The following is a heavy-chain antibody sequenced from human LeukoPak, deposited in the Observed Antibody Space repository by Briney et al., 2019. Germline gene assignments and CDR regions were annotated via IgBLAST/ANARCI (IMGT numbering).Heavy chain of an antibody. V-gene: IGHV3-7*01. D-gene: IGHD5-18*01. Sequence: PGGSLRLSCAASVFTFSIFWMSWVRHAPARGREGVANIKQEGSEKYYVDSVKGRFTISRDNAKNSLYLQMNSLRAEDTAVYYCARDPGYSYGYNYWGQGTLVTVSS. J-gene: IGHJ4*02. CDR3: ARDPGYSYGYNY. CDR2: IKQEGSEK. CDR1: VFTFSIFW.